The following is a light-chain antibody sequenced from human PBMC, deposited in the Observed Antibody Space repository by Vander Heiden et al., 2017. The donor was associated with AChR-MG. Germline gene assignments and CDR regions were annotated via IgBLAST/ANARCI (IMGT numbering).Light chain of an antibody. CDR1: SSDVGSYNL. Sequence: SALTQPASVSGSPGQSITISCTGTSSDVGSYNLVSWHHQLPGKAPKLMIYEVSKRPSGVSNRFSGSKSGNTASLTISGLQAEDEADYYCCSYAGSSYVFGTGTKVTVL. V-gene: IGLV2-23*02. J-gene: IGLJ1*01. CDR3: CSYAGSSYV. CDR2: EVS.